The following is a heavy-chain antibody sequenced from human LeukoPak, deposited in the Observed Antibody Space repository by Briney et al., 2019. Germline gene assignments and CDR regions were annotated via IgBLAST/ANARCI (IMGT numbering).Heavy chain of an antibody. V-gene: IGHV2-5*02. D-gene: IGHD3-22*01. CDR2: IYWDDDE. J-gene: IGHJ4*02. CDR3: TPRKITTSGYYSIDY. CDR1: GLSLTSRGVA. Sequence: SGHTLVRPTQPLTLTCTFSGLSLTSRGVAVLWLRHPPRPALERLALIYWDDDEDYRPSLKTRLTITKDTSKSQVVLTMTNIDPVDTATYYCTPRKITTSGYYSIDYWGQGILLTVSA.